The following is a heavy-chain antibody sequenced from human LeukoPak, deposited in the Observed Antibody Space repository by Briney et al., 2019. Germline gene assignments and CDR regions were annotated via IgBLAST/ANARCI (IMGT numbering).Heavy chain of an antibody. J-gene: IGHJ4*02. Sequence: PGGSLRLSCAASGSTFSRYWMHWVRQAPGKGLEWVSSISSSSSYKYYADSVKGRFTISRDNAKNSLYLQMNSLRAEDTAVYYCARDRFTIFGVVTGYFDYWGQGTLVTVSS. V-gene: IGHV3-21*01. D-gene: IGHD3-3*01. CDR1: GSTFSRYW. CDR3: ARDRFTIFGVVTGYFDY. CDR2: ISSSSSYK.